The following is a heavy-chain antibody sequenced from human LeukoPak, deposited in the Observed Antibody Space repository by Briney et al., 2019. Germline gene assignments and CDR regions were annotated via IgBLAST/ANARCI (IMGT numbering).Heavy chain of an antibody. CDR3: ARVSGGDYEAYFDY. V-gene: IGHV7-4-1*02. Sequence: ASVKVSCKASGYTFTSYAMNWVRQAHGQGLEWMGWINTNTGNPTYAQGFTGRFVFSLDTSVSTAYLQISSLKAEDTAVYYCARVSGGDYEAYFDYWGQGILVTVSS. CDR2: INTNTGNP. J-gene: IGHJ4*02. D-gene: IGHD4-17*01. CDR1: GYTFTSYA.